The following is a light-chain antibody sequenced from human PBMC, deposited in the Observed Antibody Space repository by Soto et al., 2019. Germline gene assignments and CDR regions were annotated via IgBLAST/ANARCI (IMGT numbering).Light chain of an antibody. CDR2: KVS. CDR3: MQGTHWPIT. Sequence: DVVMTQSPLSLPVTLGQPASISCRSNQSLVHIDGIAYFSWFQQSPGRSPRRLIYKVSNRDSGVPARFSGSGSGTDFALKISRVEAEDVGVYYCMQGTHWPITFGQGTRLEIK. CDR1: QSLVHIDGIAY. J-gene: IGKJ5*01. V-gene: IGKV2-30*02.